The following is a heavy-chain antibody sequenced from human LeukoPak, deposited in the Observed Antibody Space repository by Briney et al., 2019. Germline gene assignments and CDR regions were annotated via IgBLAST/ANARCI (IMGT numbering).Heavy chain of an antibody. J-gene: IGHJ4*02. CDR3: ARPQGYCSGGSCYFIFDY. V-gene: IGHV5-51*01. D-gene: IGHD2-15*01. CDR1: GFTFSSYA. Sequence: PGGSLRLSCAASGFTFSSYAMSWVRQAPGKGLEWMGIIYPGDSDTRYSPSFQGQVTISADKSISTAYLQWSSLKASDTAMYYCARPQGYCSGGSCYFIFDYWGQGTLVTVSS. CDR2: IYPGDSDT.